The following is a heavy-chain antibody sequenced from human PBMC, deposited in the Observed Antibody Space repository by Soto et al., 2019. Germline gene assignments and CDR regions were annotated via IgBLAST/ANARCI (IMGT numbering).Heavy chain of an antibody. CDR1: GFTFSSYA. CDR3: AKGGYPGIAAAAE. V-gene: IGHV3-23*01. J-gene: IGHJ4*02. CDR2: ISGSGGST. D-gene: IGHD6-13*01. Sequence: EVQLLESGGGLVQPGGSLRLSGAASGFTFSSYAMSWVRQAPGKGLEWVSAISGSGGSTYYADSVKGRFTISRDNSTNTLYLQMTSLRAEDTAVYYCAKGGYPGIAAAAEWGQGTLVTFSA.